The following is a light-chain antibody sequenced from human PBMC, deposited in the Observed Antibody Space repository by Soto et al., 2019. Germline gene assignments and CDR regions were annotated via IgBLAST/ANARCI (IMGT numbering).Light chain of an antibody. V-gene: IGKV1-5*01. CDR3: QQSETYPLT. CDR1: QSISSW. CDR2: DAS. Sequence: DIQMTQSPSTLSASVGDRVTITCRASQSISSWLAWYQQKPGKAPKLLIYDASTLMSGVPSRFSGSGSGTEFTLTISSLQPGDFATYYCQQSETYPLTFGQGTRLENK. J-gene: IGKJ5*01.